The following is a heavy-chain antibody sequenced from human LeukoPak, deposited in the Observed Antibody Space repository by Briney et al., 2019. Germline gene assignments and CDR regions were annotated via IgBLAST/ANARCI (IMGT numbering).Heavy chain of an antibody. D-gene: IGHD2-21*02. J-gene: IGHJ4*01. Sequence: PGGSLRLSCVASEVNFCSYGMQWVRQAPGKGRGWVLRIFTDGTTTIYADSVKGGFTISRDNAKNTLYLQMNSLRAEDTAVYYCARELPREVTLDYWGQGTLVTVSS. CDR3: ARELPREVTLDY. CDR1: EVNFCSYG. V-gene: IGHV3-74*01. CDR2: IFTDGTTT.